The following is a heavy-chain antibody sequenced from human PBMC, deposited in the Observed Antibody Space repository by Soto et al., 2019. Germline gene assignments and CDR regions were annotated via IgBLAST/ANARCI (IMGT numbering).Heavy chain of an antibody. CDR3: AKVSYSVVVVPAANGLGF. CDR1: GLTFSRYA. J-gene: IGHJ3*01. Sequence: VGSLILSCAASGLTFSRYAMNWVRQAPGKGLEWVSGSSGSGGTQYYADSVKGRITISRDNFKEILYLQMNSLRADDTALYYCAKVSYSVVVVPAANGLGFWGQGTTVPVSS. V-gene: IGHV3-23*01. CDR2: SSGSGGTQ. D-gene: IGHD2-2*01.